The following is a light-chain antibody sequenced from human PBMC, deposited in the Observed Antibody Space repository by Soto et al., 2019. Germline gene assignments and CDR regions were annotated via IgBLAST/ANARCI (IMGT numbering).Light chain of an antibody. CDR3: HKYNSAPFA. CDR1: QGITDF. J-gene: IGKJ3*01. V-gene: IGKV1-27*01. CDR2: AAS. Sequence: DIQMTQSPSSLSASIGDRVTITCRASQGITDFLAWYQQKPGKVPKLLIYAASTLQSGVPSRFSGSGSGTNFTLTISSLQPEDVATYYCHKYNSAPFAFGPGTKVDIK.